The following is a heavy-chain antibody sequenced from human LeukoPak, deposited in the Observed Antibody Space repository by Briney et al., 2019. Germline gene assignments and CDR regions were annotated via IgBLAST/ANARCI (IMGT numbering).Heavy chain of an antibody. CDR1: GGSFSGYY. J-gene: IGHJ4*02. CDR3: ARGGTYYDFWSGEYYFDY. D-gene: IGHD3-3*01. V-gene: IGHV4-34*01. CDR2: INHSGST. Sequence: SETLSLTCAVYGGSFSGYYWSWIRQPPGKGLDWVGEINHSGSTNYNPSLKSRVTISVDTSKNQFSLKLSSVTAADTAVYYCARGGTYYDFWSGEYYFDYWGQGTLVTVSS.